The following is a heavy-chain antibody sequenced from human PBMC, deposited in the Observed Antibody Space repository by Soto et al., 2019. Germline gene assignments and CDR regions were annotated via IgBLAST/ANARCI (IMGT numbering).Heavy chain of an antibody. CDR2: INSAGSST. D-gene: IGHD4-17*01. CDR1: GLTFSSYW. J-gene: IGHJ4*02. CDR3: ALSHTVTTDY. Sequence: EVQLVESGGGLVQPGGSLRLSCAASGLTFSSYWMHWVRQAPGKGLVWVSRINSAGSSTSYADSVKGRFTISRDNAKNTLYLQMNSMRDEDTAVYSCALSHTVTTDYWGQGTLVTVSS. V-gene: IGHV3-74*01.